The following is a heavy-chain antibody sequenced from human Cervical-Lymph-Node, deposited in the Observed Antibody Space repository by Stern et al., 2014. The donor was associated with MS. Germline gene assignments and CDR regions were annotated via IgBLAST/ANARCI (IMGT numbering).Heavy chain of an antibody. CDR2: IYYSGSA. CDR3: ARKADWGDYFDY. J-gene: IGHJ4*02. D-gene: IGHD7-27*01. Sequence: QVQLQESGPGLLKPSETLSLTCTVSGASIRTYFWTWIRQPPGRTLEWIGYIYYSGSANYNPSLKSRVTMSVDTSNKQFSLKLNSVTAADTAVYYCARKADWGDYFDYWGQGTLVTVSS. V-gene: IGHV4-59*08. CDR1: GASIRTYF.